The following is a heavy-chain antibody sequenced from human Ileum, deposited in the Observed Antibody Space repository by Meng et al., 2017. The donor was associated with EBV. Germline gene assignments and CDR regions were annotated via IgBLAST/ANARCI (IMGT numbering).Heavy chain of an antibody. CDR1: GGSISSSNW. D-gene: IGHD3-22*01. V-gene: IGHV4-4*02. Sequence: GQLQESGPGRVKPSGTLSLTCAVPGGSISSSNWWSWVRQAPGKGLEWIGEIHHTESTNYNPSLKSRVTISVDKSKNQFSLKLSSVTAADTAVYYCARESYSDSSGYYSLDYWGQGSLVTVSS. J-gene: IGHJ4*02. CDR3: ARESYSDSSGYYSLDY. CDR2: IHHTEST.